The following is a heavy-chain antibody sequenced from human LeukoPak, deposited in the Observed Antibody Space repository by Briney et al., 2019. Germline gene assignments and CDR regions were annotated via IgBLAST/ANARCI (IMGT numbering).Heavy chain of an antibody. V-gene: IGHV4-59*01. J-gene: IGHJ4*02. CDR3: AREGRDGSDY. D-gene: IGHD5-24*01. CDR1: GGSISSYY. CDR2: IYYSGST. Sequence: PSETLSLTCTVSGGSISSYYWSWIRQPPGKGLEWIGYIYYSGSTNYNPSRKSRVTISVDTSKNQFHLKLSSVTAADTAVYYCAREGRDGSDYWGQGTLVTVSS.